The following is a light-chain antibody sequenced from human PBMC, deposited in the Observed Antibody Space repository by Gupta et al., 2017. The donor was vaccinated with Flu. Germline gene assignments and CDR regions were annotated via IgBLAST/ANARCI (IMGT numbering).Light chain of an antibody. J-gene: IGLJ3*02. CDR1: TGAVTTAHY. CDR2: STS. CDR3: LLYYFDRWV. V-gene: IGLV7-43*01. Sequence: QPVVTQESSLTVSPGRTVPLTCASSTGAVTTAHYPDWFQQKPGQAPRALIWSTSNKHSWTPARFTASLLGGKAALTLSGVQPEVEVDVYCLLYYFDRWVFGGGTRLTVL.